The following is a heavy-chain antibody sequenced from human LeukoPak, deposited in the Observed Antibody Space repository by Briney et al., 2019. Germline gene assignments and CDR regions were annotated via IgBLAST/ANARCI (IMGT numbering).Heavy chain of an antibody. D-gene: IGHD1-26*01. CDR1: GYTFSNYA. Sequence: GDSLRLSCAASGYTFSNYAMHWVRQAPGKGPEWVAVISGDGSRIHHADSVKGRFTISRDNSKNTLYLQMNSLRTEDTAVYYWARAYSAYWYRAYWGQGALVTASS. CDR2: ISGDGSRI. J-gene: IGHJ4*02. V-gene: IGHV3-30*04. CDR3: ARAYSAYWYRAY.